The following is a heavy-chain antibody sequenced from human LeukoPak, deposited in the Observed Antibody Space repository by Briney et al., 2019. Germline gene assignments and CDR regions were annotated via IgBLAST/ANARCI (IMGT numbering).Heavy chain of an antibody. CDR3: ARQSVAGTSFDY. J-gene: IGHJ4*02. CDR1: GYTFTSYG. Sequence: ASVKVTCKASGYTFTSYGFSWVRQPPGQGLEWMGWISAYHGNTNYAQKLQGRVTLTTDTSTETAYMELRSLRSDDTAVYYCARQSVAGTSFDYWGQGTLVTVSS. D-gene: IGHD6-19*01. CDR2: ISAYHGNT. V-gene: IGHV1-18*01.